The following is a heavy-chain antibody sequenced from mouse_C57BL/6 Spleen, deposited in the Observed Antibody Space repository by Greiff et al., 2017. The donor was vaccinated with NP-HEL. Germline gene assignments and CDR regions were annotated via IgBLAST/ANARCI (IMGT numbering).Heavy chain of an antibody. CDR3: ARMKDGYYMYFDV. V-gene: IGHV5-17*01. J-gene: IGHJ1*03. CDR1: GFTFSDYG. Sequence: EVKVVESGGGLVKPGGSLKLSCAAAGFTFSDYGMHWVRQAPEKGLEWVAYISSGSSTIYYADTVKGRFTISRDNAKNTLFLQMTSLRSEDTAMYYCARMKDGYYMYFDVWGTGTTVTVSS. CDR2: ISSGSSTI. D-gene: IGHD2-3*01.